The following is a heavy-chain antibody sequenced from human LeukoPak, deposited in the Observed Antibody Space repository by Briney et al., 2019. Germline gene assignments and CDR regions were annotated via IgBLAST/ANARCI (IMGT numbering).Heavy chain of an antibody. CDR3: ARVSPIYQLFFWFDP. V-gene: IGHV1-2*02. CDR2: INANNGDT. Sequence: ASVKVSCKASGYTFTDYYVHWVRQAPGQGLEWMGWINANNGDTNYAQKFQGRVTMTRDTSISTAYMDLTRLRSDDTAVYYCARVSPIYQLFFWFDPWGQGTLVTVSS. J-gene: IGHJ5*02. CDR1: GYTFTDYY. D-gene: IGHD2-2*01.